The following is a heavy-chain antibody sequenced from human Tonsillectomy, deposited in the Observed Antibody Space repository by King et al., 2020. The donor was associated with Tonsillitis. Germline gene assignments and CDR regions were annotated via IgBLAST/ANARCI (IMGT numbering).Heavy chain of an antibody. J-gene: IGHJ4*02. D-gene: IGHD6-19*01. Sequence: QPQESGPGLVKPSETLSLTCTVSGGSISSYYWSWIRQPPGKGLEWIGYIYYSGSTNYNPSLKSRVTISVDTSKNQFSLKLSSVTAADTAVYYCARVLSSSGWKGVFDYWGQGTLVTVSS. CDR1: GGSISSYY. CDR3: ARVLSSSGWKGVFDY. V-gene: IGHV4-59*01. CDR2: IYYSGST.